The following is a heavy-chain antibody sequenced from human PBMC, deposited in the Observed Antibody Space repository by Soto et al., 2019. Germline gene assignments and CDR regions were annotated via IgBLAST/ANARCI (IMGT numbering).Heavy chain of an antibody. CDR2: ISNSGDRT. J-gene: IGHJ6*02. CDR3: VRDWRGSTCPCMDV. Sequence: EVQLLESGGGLVQPGGSLRLSCAASGFIFGNYAMSWVRRAPGKGLEWVSSISNSGDRTYYADSVRGRFTISRDSPKSTLYLQMNSLRAEDTAVYYCVRDWRGSTCPCMDVWGQGTTVTVS. V-gene: IGHV3-23*01. CDR1: GFIFGNYA. D-gene: IGHD6-13*01.